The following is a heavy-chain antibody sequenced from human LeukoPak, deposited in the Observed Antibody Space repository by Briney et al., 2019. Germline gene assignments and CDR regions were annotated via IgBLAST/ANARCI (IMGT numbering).Heavy chain of an antibody. D-gene: IGHD5-18*01. Sequence: GGSLRLSCEASGFSVSSNYMTWVRQAPGKGLEWVSVIYSGGSTYYADSVKGRFIISRDNSKNTVYLQMNSLRAEDTAVYYCARTNTAMVHDAFDIWGQGTMVTVSS. CDR3: ARTNTAMVHDAFDI. J-gene: IGHJ3*02. V-gene: IGHV3-53*05. CDR2: IYSGGST. CDR1: GFSVSSNY.